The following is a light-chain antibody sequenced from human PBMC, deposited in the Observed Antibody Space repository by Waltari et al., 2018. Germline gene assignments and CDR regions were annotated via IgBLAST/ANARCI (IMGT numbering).Light chain of an antibody. V-gene: IGLV3-21*03. CDR3: QVWDTSSDHPV. CDR1: NIGSKI. CDR2: DDS. J-gene: IGLJ2*01. Sequence: SYELTQPPSVSVAPGKTARITCGGRNIGSKIVHWYQQKPGQAPVLVVYDDSDRPSGIPERLSVSNSGNTATLTITRVEAGDEADYYCQVWDTSSDHPVFGGGTKLTVL.